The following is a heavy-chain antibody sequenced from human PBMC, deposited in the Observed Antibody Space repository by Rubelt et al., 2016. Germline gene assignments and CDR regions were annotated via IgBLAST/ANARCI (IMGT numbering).Heavy chain of an antibody. D-gene: IGHD3-10*01. V-gene: IGHV3-30*02. CDR3: AKSKKPLRFGDSNYGMDV. Sequence: VVQPGGSLRLSCAASGFTFSSYGMHWVRQAPGKGLEWVAFLRFDGSDKYYADSVKGRFTISRDNSKKTLFLQMNSLRAEDTAVYYCAKSKKPLRFGDSNYGMDVWGQGTTVTVSS. CDR2: LRFDGSDK. CDR1: GFTFSSYG. J-gene: IGHJ6*02.